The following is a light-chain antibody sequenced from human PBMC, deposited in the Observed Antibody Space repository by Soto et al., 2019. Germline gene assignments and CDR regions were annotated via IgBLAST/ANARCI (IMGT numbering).Light chain of an antibody. J-gene: IGLJ3*02. CDR1: SSDVGGYNF. CDR3: SSYTLRNTLVL. CDR2: EVS. V-gene: IGLV2-14*01. Sequence: QSVLTQPASVSGSPGQSITISCTGTSSDVGGYNFVSWYQQHPGKAPRLIIYEVSSRPSGVSSRFSGSKAGNTASLTISGLQAEDEADYYCSSYTLRNTLVLFGGGTKLTVL.